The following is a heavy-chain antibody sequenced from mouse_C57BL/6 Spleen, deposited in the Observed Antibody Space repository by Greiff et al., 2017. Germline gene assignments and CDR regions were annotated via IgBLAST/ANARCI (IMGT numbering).Heavy chain of an antibody. CDR2: IYPGDGDT. CDR3: ARETFFAY. J-gene: IGHJ3*01. CDR1: GYAFSSSW. Sequence: QVTLKVSGPELVKPGASVKISCKASGYAFSSSWMNWVKQRPGKGLEWIGRIYPGDGDTNYNGKFKGKATLTADKSSSTAYMQLSSLTSEDSAVYFCARETFFAYWGQGTLVTVSA. V-gene: IGHV1-82*01.